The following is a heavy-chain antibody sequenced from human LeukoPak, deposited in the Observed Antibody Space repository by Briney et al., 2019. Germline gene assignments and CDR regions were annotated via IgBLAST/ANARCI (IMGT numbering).Heavy chain of an antibody. CDR1: GFTFSTYS. CDR3: ARSRTTVTKDALDY. V-gene: IGHV3-21*01. CDR2: ISSYSNYI. J-gene: IGHJ4*02. Sequence: GGALRLSCAASGFTFSTYSMNWVRQAPGKGLEWVSSISSYSNYINYADSVKGRFTISRDNAKNSLYLQMNSLRAEDTAVYYCARSRTTVTKDALDYWGQGTLVTGSS. D-gene: IGHD4-17*01.